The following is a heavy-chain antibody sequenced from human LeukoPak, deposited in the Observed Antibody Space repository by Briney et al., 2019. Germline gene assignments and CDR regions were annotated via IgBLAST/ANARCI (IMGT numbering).Heavy chain of an antibody. J-gene: IGHJ3*02. V-gene: IGHV1-18*01. CDR1: GYTFTSYG. CDR3: ARDNYYDSSDDAFDI. D-gene: IGHD3-22*01. CDR2: ISAYNGNT. Sequence: ASVKVSCKASGYTFTSYGISLVRQAPGQGLEWMGWISAYNGNTNYAQKLQGRVTMTTDTSTSTAYMELRSLRSDDTAVYYCARDNYYDSSDDAFDIWGQGTMVTVSS.